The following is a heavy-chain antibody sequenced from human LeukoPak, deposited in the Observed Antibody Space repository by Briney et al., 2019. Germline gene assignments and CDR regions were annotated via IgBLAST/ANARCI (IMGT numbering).Heavy chain of an antibody. J-gene: IGHJ4*02. D-gene: IGHD3-22*01. V-gene: IGHV3-23*01. CDR2: ISGSGGST. Sequence: GGTLRLSCAASGITFSSYGMSWVRQAPGKGLEWVSAISGSGGSTYYADSVKGRFTISRDNSKNTLYLQMNSLRAEDTAVYYCAKSSHYYDSSGYFDYWGQGTLVTVSS. CDR1: GITFSSYG. CDR3: AKSSHYYDSSGYFDY.